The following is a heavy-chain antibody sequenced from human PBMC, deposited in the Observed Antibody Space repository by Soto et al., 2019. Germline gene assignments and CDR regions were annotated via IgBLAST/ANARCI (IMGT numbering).Heavy chain of an antibody. CDR3: VRDGDYYDSSGYFLRDAFDI. V-gene: IGHV3-11*01. CDR1: GFTFSDYY. CDR2: ISSSGSTI. D-gene: IGHD3-22*01. Sequence: QVQLVESGGGLVKPGGSLRLSCAASGFTFSDYYMSWIRQAPGKGLEWVSYISSSGSTIYYADSVKGRFTISRDNAKSALDLEMSSLRAEDTAVYYCVRDGDYYDSSGYFLRDAFDIWGQGTMVTVSS. J-gene: IGHJ3*02.